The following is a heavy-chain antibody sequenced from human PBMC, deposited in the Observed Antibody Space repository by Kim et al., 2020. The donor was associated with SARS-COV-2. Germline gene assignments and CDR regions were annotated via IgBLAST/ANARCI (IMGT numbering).Heavy chain of an antibody. Sequence: SQTLSLTCAISGDSVSSNSAAWNWIRQSPSRGLEWLGRTYYRSKWYNDYAVSVKSRITINPDTSKNQFSLQLNSVTPEDTAVYYCARGAARLTMSIAAFDIWGQGTMVTVSS. CDR1: GDSVSSNSAA. CDR3: ARGAARLTMSIAAFDI. D-gene: IGHD6-6*01. V-gene: IGHV6-1*01. CDR2: TYYRSKWYN. J-gene: IGHJ3*02.